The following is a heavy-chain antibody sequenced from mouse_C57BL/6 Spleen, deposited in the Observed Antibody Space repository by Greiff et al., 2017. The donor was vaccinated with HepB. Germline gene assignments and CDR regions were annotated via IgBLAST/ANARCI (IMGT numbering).Heavy chain of an antibody. CDR2: INPSTGGT. V-gene: IGHV1-42*01. J-gene: IGHJ2*01. D-gene: IGHD1-1*01. CDR3: ARSPRSTVFAFDY. Sequence: VQLQQSGPELVKPGASVKISCKASGYSFTGYYMNWVKQSPEKSLEWIGEINPSTGGTTYNQKFKAKATLTVDKSSSTAYMQLKSLTSEDSAVYYCARSPRSTVFAFDYWGQGTTLTVSS. CDR1: GYSFTGYY.